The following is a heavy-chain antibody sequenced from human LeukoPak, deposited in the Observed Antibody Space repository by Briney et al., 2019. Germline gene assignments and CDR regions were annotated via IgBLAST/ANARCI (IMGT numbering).Heavy chain of an antibody. D-gene: IGHD2-8*01. V-gene: IGHV4-39*07. CDR3: ARGLYYNGFDY. CDR2: IYYSGST. Sequence: SETLSLTCTVSGGSISSSSYYWSWIRQPPGKGLEWIGSIYYSGSTYYNPSLKSRVTISVDTSKNQFSLKLSSVTAADTAVYYCARGLYYNGFDYWGQGTLVTVSS. CDR1: GGSISSSSYY. J-gene: IGHJ4*02.